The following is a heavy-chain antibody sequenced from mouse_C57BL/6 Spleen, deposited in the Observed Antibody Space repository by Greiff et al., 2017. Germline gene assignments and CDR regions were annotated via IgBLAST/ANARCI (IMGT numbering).Heavy chain of an antibody. Sequence: VHLVESGPGLVAPSQSLSITCTVSGFSLTSYGVDWVRQSPGKGLEWLGVIWGVGSTNYNSALKSRLSISKDNSKSQVFLKMNSLQTDDTAMYYCASDRTGTGFAYWGQGTLVTVSA. D-gene: IGHD4-1*01. CDR2: IWGVGST. J-gene: IGHJ3*01. CDR1: GFSLTSYG. CDR3: ASDRTGTGFAY. V-gene: IGHV2-6*01.